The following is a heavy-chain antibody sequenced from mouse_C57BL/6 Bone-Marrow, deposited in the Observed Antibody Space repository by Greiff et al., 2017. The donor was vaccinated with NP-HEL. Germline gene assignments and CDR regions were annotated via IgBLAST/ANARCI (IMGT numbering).Heavy chain of an antibody. CDR2: IYPRSGNT. CDR1: GYTFTSYG. D-gene: IGHD2-3*01. Sequence: VQRVESGAELARPGASVKLSCKASGYTFTSYGISWVKQRTGQGLEWIGEIYPRSGNTYYNEKFKGKATLTADKSSSTAYMELRSLTSEDSAVYFCARKDDAWFAYWGQGTLVTVSA. J-gene: IGHJ3*01. V-gene: IGHV1-81*01. CDR3: ARKDDAWFAY.